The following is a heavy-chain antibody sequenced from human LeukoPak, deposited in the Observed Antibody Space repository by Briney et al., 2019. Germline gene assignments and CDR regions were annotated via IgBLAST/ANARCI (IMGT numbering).Heavy chain of an antibody. D-gene: IGHD3-10*01. J-gene: IGHJ4*02. Sequence: SGPTLVNPTQTLTLTCTFSGFSLSTSGVGVGWIRQPPGKALEWLALIYWDDDKRYSPSLKKRLTITKDTSKNQVVLTMTNMDPVDTATYYCAHSGVYSSGSPGDYWGQGTLVTVSS. CDR2: IYWDDDK. CDR1: GFSLSTSGVG. CDR3: AHSGVYSSGSPGDY. V-gene: IGHV2-5*02.